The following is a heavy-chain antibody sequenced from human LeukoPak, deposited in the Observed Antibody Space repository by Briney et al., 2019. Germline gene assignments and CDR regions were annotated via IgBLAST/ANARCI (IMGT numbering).Heavy chain of an antibody. CDR1: GGSISSYY. J-gene: IGHJ4*02. Sequence: SETLSLTCTVSGGSISSYYWSWIRQPPGKGLEWIGYIYYSGSTNYNPSLKSRVTMSVDTSKNQFSLKLRPVTAADTAVYYCARGEDSSGYWPGLDYWGQGTLVTVSS. V-gene: IGHV4-59*01. D-gene: IGHD3-22*01. CDR2: IYYSGST. CDR3: ARGEDSSGYWPGLDY.